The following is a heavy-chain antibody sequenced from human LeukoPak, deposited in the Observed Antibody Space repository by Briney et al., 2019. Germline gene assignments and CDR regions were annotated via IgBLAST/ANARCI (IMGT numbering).Heavy chain of an antibody. J-gene: IGHJ4*02. Sequence: GGSLRLSCAASGFTFSSCEMSWVRQAPGKGLEWVSYITNSGETMYYADSVKGRFTISRDNAKNTLYLQMNSLRIEDTAVYYCAESPWYGYWGQGTLVTVSS. V-gene: IGHV3-48*03. CDR3: AESPWYGY. CDR2: ITNSGETM. CDR1: GFTFSSCE. D-gene: IGHD6-13*01.